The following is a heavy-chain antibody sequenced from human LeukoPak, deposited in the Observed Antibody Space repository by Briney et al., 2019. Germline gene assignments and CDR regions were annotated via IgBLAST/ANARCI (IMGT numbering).Heavy chain of an antibody. CDR1: GGSISSYY. D-gene: IGHD2-2*01. V-gene: IGHV4-59*01. J-gene: IGHJ4*02. CDR3: ARDCSSTSCYGTFDY. CDR2: IYYSGST. Sequence: SETLSLTCTVSGGSISSYYWSWIRQPPGKRLEWIGYIYYSGSTNYNPSLKSRVTISVDTSKNQFSLKLSSVTAADTAVYYCARDCSSTSCYGTFDYWGQGTLVTVSS.